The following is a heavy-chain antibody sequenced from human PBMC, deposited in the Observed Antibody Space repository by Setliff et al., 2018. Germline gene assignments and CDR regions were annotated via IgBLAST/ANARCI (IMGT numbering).Heavy chain of an antibody. CDR3: ARDVFPYHYEGAFDI. D-gene: IGHD3-22*01. CDR1: GYTFTSHY. CDR2: INPSSGRT. J-gene: IGHJ3*02. Sequence: ASVKVSCKASGYTFTSHYMHWVRQAPGLGLEWMGTINPSSGRTSYAQKFQGRVTMTRDTSTSTVYMDMSSLRSEDTAVYYCARDVFPYHYEGAFDIWGQGTMVTAS. V-gene: IGHV1-46*01.